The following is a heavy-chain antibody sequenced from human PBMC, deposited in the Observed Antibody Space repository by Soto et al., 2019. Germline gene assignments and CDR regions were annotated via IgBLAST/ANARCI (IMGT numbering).Heavy chain of an antibody. D-gene: IGHD2-8*01. Sequence: XDSLTISCKGSGYSFTSYWISWVRQMPGKGLEWMGRIDPSDSYTNYSPSFQGHVTISADKSISTAYLQWSSLKASDTAMYYCARFGYCTNGVCLPQYGMDVWGQGTTVTVSS. J-gene: IGHJ6*02. CDR2: IDPSDSYT. CDR1: GYSFTSYW. CDR3: ARFGYCTNGVCLPQYGMDV. V-gene: IGHV5-10-1*01.